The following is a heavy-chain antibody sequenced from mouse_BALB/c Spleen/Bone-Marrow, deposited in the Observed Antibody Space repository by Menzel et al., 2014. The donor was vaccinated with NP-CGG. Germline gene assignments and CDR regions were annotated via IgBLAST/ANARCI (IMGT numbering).Heavy chain of an antibody. D-gene: IGHD6-1*01. CDR3: VTSTYFDV. Sequence: EVQGVESGGGLVQPKGSLKLSCAASEFTFXTYAMNWVRQAPGKGLEWVARIRSKSNNYATYYADSVKDRFTISRDDSQSLLYLQMNNLKTEDTAMYYCVTSTYFDVWGAGTTVTVSS. CDR2: IRSKSNNYAT. CDR1: EFTFXTYA. V-gene: IGHV10-1*02. J-gene: IGHJ1*01.